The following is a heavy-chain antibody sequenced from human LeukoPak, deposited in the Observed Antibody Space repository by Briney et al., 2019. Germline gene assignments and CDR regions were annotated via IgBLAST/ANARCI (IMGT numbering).Heavy chain of an antibody. CDR3: ATYYYDSSGYYYRY. CDR2: IYYSGST. J-gene: IGHJ4*02. D-gene: IGHD3-22*01. Sequence: PSETLSLTCTVSGGSISGYYWSWIRQPPGKGLEWIGYIYYSGSTNYNPSLKSRVTISVDTSKNQFSLKLSSVTAADTAVYYCATYYYDSSGYYYRYWGQGTLVTVSS. V-gene: IGHV4-59*01. CDR1: GGSISGYY.